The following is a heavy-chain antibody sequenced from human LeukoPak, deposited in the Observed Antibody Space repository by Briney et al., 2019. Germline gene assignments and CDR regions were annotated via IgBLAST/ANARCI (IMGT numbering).Heavy chain of an antibody. CDR1: GGPISSGDYY. J-gene: IGHJ4*02. CDR2: INYRGTT. Sequence: SETLSLTCTVSGGPISSGDYYWGWIRQPPGMGPEWIGSINYRGTTYYNPSLQSRVAISVDTSKNQFSLQLTSVTAADTAVYYCARVSRDSGNYYTFLDYWGQGTLVTVSS. D-gene: IGHD1-26*01. CDR3: ARVSRDSGNYYTFLDY. V-gene: IGHV4-39*07.